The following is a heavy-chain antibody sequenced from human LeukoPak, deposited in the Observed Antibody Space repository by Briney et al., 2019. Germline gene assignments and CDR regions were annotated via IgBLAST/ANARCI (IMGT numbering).Heavy chain of an antibody. D-gene: IGHD3-22*01. V-gene: IGHV3-33*01. CDR1: GFTFSSYG. Sequence: GGSLRLSCAASGFTFSSYGMHWVRQAPGKGLEWVAVIWYDGSNKYYADSVKGRFTISRDNSKNTLYLQMNSLRAEDTAVYYCARDQEYYYDSSGYIYWGQGTLVTVSS. CDR2: IWYDGSNK. CDR3: ARDQEYYYDSSGYIY. J-gene: IGHJ4*02.